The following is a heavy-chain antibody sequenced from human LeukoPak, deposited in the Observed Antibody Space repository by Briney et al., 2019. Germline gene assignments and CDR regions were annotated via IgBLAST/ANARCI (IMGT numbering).Heavy chain of an antibody. CDR1: GYTLTELS. CDR3: ARYNYYDSSGYYQGAFDI. V-gene: IGHV1-24*01. Sequence: ASVKVSCKVSGYTLTELSMHWVRQAPGKGLEWMGGFDPEDGETIYAQKFQGRVTMTEDTSTDTAYMELSSLRSEDTAVYYCARYNYYDSSGYYQGAFDIWGQGTMVTVSS. J-gene: IGHJ3*02. CDR2: FDPEDGET. D-gene: IGHD3-22*01.